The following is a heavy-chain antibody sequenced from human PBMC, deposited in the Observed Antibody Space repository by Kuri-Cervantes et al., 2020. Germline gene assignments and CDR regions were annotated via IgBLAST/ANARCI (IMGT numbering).Heavy chain of an antibody. CDR1: GFAFSSYA. V-gene: IGHV3-23*01. J-gene: IGHJ3*02. Sequence: GESLKISCAASGFAFSSYAMSWVRQAPGKGLEWVSAISGSGGSTYYADSVKGRFTISRDNSKNTLYLQMNSLRAEDTALYYCARVIYDYVWGTYRDAFDIWGQGTMVTVSS. D-gene: IGHD3-16*02. CDR2: ISGSGGST. CDR3: ARVIYDYVWGTYRDAFDI.